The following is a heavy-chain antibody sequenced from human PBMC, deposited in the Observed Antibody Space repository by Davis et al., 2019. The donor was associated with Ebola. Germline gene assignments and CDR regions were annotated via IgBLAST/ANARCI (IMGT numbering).Heavy chain of an antibody. D-gene: IGHD6-13*01. CDR1: GGPISSSSYY. J-gene: IGHJ5*02. CDR3: ARAPIAGAGTRWGTRWFDP. CDR2: INYSGST. V-gene: IGHV4-39*07. Sequence: PSETLSLTCTVSGGPISSSSYYWGWIRQPPGKGLEWIGSINYSGSTYYNPSLKSRVTISVDTSKNQFSLNLSSVTAADTAVYYCARAPIAGAGTRWGTRWFDPWGQGTLVSVSS.